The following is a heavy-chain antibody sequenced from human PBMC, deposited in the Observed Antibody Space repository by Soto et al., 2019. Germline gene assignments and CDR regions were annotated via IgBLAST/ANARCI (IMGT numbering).Heavy chain of an antibody. V-gene: IGHV3-74*01. J-gene: IGHJ4*02. Sequence: PAGSLSLSCADSGFAFSRYWLHWSSQAPGKGLVWVSRINGDGSSTNYADSVKGRFTISRDNAKDTLYLQMNSLRAEDTAVYYCARDRNWQLDDCWGQGTLVTVSS. CDR1: GFAFSRYW. CDR3: ARDRNWQLDDC. D-gene: IGHD1-1*01. CDR2: INGDGSST.